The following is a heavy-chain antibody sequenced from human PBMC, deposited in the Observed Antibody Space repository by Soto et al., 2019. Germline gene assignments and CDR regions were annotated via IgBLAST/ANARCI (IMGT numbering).Heavy chain of an antibody. CDR3: AKGSFGFDY. J-gene: IGHJ4*02. CDR1: GATFTSYA. D-gene: IGHD3-10*01. V-gene: IGHV3-23*01. Sequence: GGSLRLSCAASGATFTSYAMTWVRQVPGEGLQWVSSISKSGDSTYYADSVEGRFTTSRDNSKNTLYLQMNSLRAEDTAIYYCAKGSFGFDYWGQGTLVTVSS. CDR2: ISKSGDST.